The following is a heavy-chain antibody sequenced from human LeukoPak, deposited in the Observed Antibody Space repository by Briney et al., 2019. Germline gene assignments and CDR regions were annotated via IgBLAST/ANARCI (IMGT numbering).Heavy chain of an antibody. CDR1: GYTFTSYG. D-gene: IGHD1-26*01. CDR2: ISAYNGNT. J-gene: IGHJ4*02. CDR3: ARGTHKWELANRFDF. Sequence: GASVKVSCKASGYTFTSYGISWVRQAPGQGLEWMGWISAYNGNTNYAQKLQGRVTMTTDTSTSTAYMELRSLRSDDTAVYYCARGTHKWELANRFDFWGQGTLVTVSS. V-gene: IGHV1-18*01.